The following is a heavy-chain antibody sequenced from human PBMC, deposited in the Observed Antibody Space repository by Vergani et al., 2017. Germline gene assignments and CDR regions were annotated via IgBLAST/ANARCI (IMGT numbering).Heavy chain of an antibody. CDR3: AKDWGKYCTNGVCPIDY. V-gene: IGHV3-23*01. CDR1: GFTFSSYA. J-gene: IGHJ4*02. Sequence: EVQLLESGGGLVQPGGSLRLSCAASGFTFSSYAMSWVRQAPGNGLEWVSAIRGSGGSTYYADSVKGRFTISRDNSKNTLYLQMNSLRAEDTAVYYCAKDWGKYCTNGVCPIDYWGQGTLVTVSS. CDR2: IRGSGGST. D-gene: IGHD2-8*01.